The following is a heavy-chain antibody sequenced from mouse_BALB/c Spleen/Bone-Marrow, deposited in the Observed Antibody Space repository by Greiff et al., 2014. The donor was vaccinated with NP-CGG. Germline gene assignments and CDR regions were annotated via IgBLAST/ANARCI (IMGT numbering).Heavy chain of an antibody. CDR2: IYPGTGSS. CDR3: ARTSNPSMDY. Sequence: SGAELVRPGASVKLSCKTFGYIFTSYWIHWVQQRSGQGPERIARIYPGTGSSYYNEKFKGKATLTADKSSSTAYMQLNSLKSEDSAVYFCARTSNPSMDYWGQGTSVTVSS. J-gene: IGHJ4*01. CDR1: GYIFTSYW. D-gene: IGHD2-5*01. V-gene: IGHV1S132*01.